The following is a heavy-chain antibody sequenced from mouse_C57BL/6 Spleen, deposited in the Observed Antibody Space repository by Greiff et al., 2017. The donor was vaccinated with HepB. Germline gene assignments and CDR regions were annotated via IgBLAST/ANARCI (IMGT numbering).Heavy chain of an antibody. CDR3: ARRIGGSLYAMDY. D-gene: IGHD1-1*02. CDR1: GYAFSSSW. V-gene: IGHV1-82*01. Sequence: QVQLKESGPELVKPGASVKISCKASGYAFSSSWMNWVKQRPGKGLEWIGRIYPGDGDTNYNGKFKGKATLTADKSSSTAYMQLSSLTSEDSAVYVCARRIGGSLYAMDYWGQGTSVTVSS. CDR2: IYPGDGDT. J-gene: IGHJ4*01.